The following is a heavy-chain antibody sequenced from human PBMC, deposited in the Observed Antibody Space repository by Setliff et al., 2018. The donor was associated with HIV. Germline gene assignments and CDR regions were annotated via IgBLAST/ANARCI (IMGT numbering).Heavy chain of an antibody. CDR2: IHYTGNT. CDR3: AREADGIDY. Sequence: PSETLSLTCTVSGDSITRSTYYWGWIRQPPGKGLQWIGSIHYTGNTYSNPSLKNRVTISVDASKNQISLKLTSVAAADTAIYFCAREADGIDYWGQGSLVTVSS. CDR1: GDSITRSTYY. D-gene: IGHD2-15*01. V-gene: IGHV4-39*02. J-gene: IGHJ4*02.